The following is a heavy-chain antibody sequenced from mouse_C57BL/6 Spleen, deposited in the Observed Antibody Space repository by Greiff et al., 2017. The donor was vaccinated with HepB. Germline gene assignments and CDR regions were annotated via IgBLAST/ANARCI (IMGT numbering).Heavy chain of an antibody. CDR3: ARNYYGSSPYYFDY. V-gene: IGHV5-17*01. J-gene: IGHJ2*01. Sequence: EVKLQESGGGLVKPGGSLKLSCAASGFTFSDYGMHWVRQAPEKGLEWVAYISSGSSTIYYADTVKGRFTISRDNAKNTLFLQMTSLRSEDTAMYYCARNYYGSSPYYFDYWGQGTTLTVSS. CDR1: GFTFSDYG. CDR2: ISSGSSTI. D-gene: IGHD1-1*01.